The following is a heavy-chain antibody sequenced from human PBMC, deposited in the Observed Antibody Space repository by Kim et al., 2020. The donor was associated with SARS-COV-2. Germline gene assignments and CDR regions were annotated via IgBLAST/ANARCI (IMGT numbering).Heavy chain of an antibody. CDR3: ARGNYGGYNVFDY. CDR2: VAFDDSNQ. J-gene: IGHJ4*02. V-gene: IGHV3-30-3*01. D-gene: IGHD4-17*01. Sequence: GGSLRLSCVASGFTFSAHVMHWVRQAPGKGLEWMASVAFDDSNQHYADSVKGRVTISRDNSKNTLYLEMNSLTSEDTAVYYCARGNYGGYNVFDYWGQGTLVTVSS. CDR1: GFTFSAHV.